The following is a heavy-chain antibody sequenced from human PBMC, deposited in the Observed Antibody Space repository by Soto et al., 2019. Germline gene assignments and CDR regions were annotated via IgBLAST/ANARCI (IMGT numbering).Heavy chain of an antibody. Sequence: QVQLVESGGGVVQPGRSLRLSCAASGFTFSRHTMHWVRQDPGKVLEWVAAISDDGSNTYYAYSVKGRFTICRDNSKNTLYLQTNSLCSEDTALHHCAREVYYAFWSGSNTHPYYFDDWGQGTLVTVSS. CDR2: ISDDGSNT. CDR3: AREVYYAFWSGSNTHPYYFDD. V-gene: IGHV3-30-3*01. D-gene: IGHD3-3*01. CDR1: GFTFSRHT. J-gene: IGHJ4*02.